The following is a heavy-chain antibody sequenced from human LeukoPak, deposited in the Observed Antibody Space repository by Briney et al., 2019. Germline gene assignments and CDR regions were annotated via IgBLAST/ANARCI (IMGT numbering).Heavy chain of an antibody. CDR2: INIDGSST. J-gene: IGHJ4*02. CDR1: GFTFSSYW. Sequence: GGSLILSCAASGFTFSSYWMYWVRQAPGKGLVLVSLINIDGSSTSYADSVKGRFTISRDNAKNTLSLQINSLRAEATAVYYCARASTVTNCLCDWGQGTLVTVSS. CDR3: ARASTVTNCLCD. D-gene: IGHD4-17*01. V-gene: IGHV3-74*01.